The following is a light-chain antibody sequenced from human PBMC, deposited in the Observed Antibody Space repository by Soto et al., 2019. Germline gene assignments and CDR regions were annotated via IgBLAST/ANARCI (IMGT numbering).Light chain of an antibody. Sequence: SALTQPASVSGSPGQSITVSCTGTSSDIGGSTYVSWYQQHPGKAPRLIIYDVNNRPSGVAARFSASKSGNTASLTISGLQAEDEADYYCTSYAGSSNVFGTGTKVTVL. J-gene: IGLJ1*01. CDR1: SSDIGGSTY. CDR2: DVN. V-gene: IGLV2-14*01. CDR3: TSYAGSSNV.